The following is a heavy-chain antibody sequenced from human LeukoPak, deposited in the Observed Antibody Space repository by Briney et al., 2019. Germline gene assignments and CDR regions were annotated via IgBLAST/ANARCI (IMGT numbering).Heavy chain of an antibody. CDR2: IYYSGST. J-gene: IGHJ5*02. V-gene: IGHV4-59*01. D-gene: IGHD3-9*01. CDR1: GGSISSYY. Sequence: PSETLSLTCTVSGGSISSYYWSWIRQPPGKGLEWIGNIYYSGSTNYNPSLKSRVTISVDTSKNQFSLKLSSVTAADTAVYYCARGRVLRYFDWLPPLDPWGQGTLVTVSS. CDR3: ARGRVLRYFDWLPPLDP.